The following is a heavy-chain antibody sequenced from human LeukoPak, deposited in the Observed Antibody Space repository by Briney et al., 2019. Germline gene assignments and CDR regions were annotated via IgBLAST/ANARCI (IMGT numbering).Heavy chain of an antibody. V-gene: IGHV3-23*01. CDR2: IGGSGGTT. CDR1: GFTFNNYA. Sequence: PGGSLRLSCAASGFTFNNYAMNWVRQAPGKGLEWVSVIGGSGGTTYYADSVKGRFTISRDSSKNTLYLQMNSLRAEDTAVYYCAKVSGGGLYYDGMDVWGQGTTVTVSS. CDR3: AKVSGGGLYYDGMDV. D-gene: IGHD1-14*01. J-gene: IGHJ6*02.